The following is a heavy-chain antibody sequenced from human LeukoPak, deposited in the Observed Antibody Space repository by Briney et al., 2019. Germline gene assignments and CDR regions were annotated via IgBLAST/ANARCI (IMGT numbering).Heavy chain of an antibody. V-gene: IGHV3-30-3*01. D-gene: IGHD4-17*01. CDR3: ARDGHGVPLDY. J-gene: IGHJ4*02. CDR1: GLSFSSYA. CDR2: ISCDGTEK. Sequence: PGGSLRLSCAASGLSFSSYAMHWVRQAPGKGLEWVAVISCDGTEKYYGDSVKGRFTISRDNSKNTLYLQMNSLRAEDTALYYCARDGHGVPLDYWGQGTLVTVSP.